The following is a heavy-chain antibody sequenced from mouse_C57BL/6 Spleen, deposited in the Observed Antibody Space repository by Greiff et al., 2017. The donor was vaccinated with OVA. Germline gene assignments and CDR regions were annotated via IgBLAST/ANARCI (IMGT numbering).Heavy chain of an antibody. J-gene: IGHJ3*01. CDR3: AREESNYAWFAY. CDR1: GYTFTSYW. D-gene: IGHD2-5*01. Sequence: QVQLKQPGTELVKPGASVKLSCKASGYTFTSYWMHWVKQRPGQGLEWIGNINPSNGGTNYNEKFKSKATLTVDKSSSTAYMQLSSLTSEDSAVYYCAREESNYAWFAYWGQGTLVTVSA. V-gene: IGHV1-53*01. CDR2: INPSNGGT.